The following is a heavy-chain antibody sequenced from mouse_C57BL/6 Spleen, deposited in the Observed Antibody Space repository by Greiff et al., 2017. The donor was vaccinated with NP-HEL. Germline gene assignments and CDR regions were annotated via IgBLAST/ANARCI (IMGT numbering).Heavy chain of an antibody. CDR1: GYTFTSYW. J-gene: IGHJ2*01. D-gene: IGHD1-1*02. CDR2: IDPSDSYT. V-gene: IGHV1-50*01. CDR3: ASWGYYAIPYDD. Sequence: QVQLQQPGAELVKPGASVKLSCKASGYTFTSYWMQWVKQRPGQGLEWIGEIDPSDSYTNYNQKFKGKATLTVDTSSSTAYMQLSSLTSEDSAVYYCASWGYYAIPYDDWGQGTTLTVSS.